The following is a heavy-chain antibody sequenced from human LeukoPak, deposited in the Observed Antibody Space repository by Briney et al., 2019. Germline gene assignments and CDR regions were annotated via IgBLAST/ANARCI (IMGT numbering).Heavy chain of an antibody. CDR1: GFTFSSYA. CDR3: AKDRAYGSGPMGY. J-gene: IGHJ4*02. CDR2: VSASGDNT. Sequence: PGGSLRLSCAASGFTFSSYAMSWVRQAPGKGLEWVSAVSASGDNTYYADSVKGRFTISRDNSKNTLYLQMNSLRAEDTAVYYCAKDRAYGSGPMGYWGQGTLVTVSS. D-gene: IGHD3-10*01. V-gene: IGHV3-23*01.